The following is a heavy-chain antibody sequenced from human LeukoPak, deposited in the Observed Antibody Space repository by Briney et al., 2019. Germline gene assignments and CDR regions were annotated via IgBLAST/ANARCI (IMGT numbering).Heavy chain of an antibody. D-gene: IGHD6-13*01. V-gene: IGHV4-4*02. CDR1: AGSISSGSW. J-gene: IGHJ4*02. CDR2: IYHSGST. CDR3: ARGRVPAAGGDY. Sequence: SETLSLTCAVSAGSISSGSWWNWVRQPPGKGLEWIGEIYHSGSTYYNPSLKSRVTISVDTSKNQFSLKLSSVTAADTAVYYCARGRVPAAGGDYWGQGTLVTVSS.